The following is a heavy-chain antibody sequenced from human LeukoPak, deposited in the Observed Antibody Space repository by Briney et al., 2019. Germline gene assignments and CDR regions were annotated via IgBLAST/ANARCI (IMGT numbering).Heavy chain of an antibody. CDR3: AKQGCGGGRCHFDY. D-gene: IGHD2-15*01. J-gene: IGHJ4*02. V-gene: IGHV3-23*01. Sequence: GVSLRLSCAASGFTFSSYAMSWVRQAPGKGLEWVSGISGSGVRTYYADSLKGRFTISRDNSKNTLYLQMNSLRAEDTAVYYCAKQGCGGGRCHFDYWGQGTLVTLST. CDR1: GFTFSSYA. CDR2: ISGSGVRT.